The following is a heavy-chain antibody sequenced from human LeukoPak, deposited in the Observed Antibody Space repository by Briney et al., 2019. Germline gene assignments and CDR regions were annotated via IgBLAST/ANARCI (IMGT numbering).Heavy chain of an antibody. CDR2: ILYDGSNK. CDR1: GFTFSSYA. CDR3: ARDQDFDY. Sequence: PGRSLRLSCAASGFTFSSYAMHCVRQAPGKGLEWVAVILYDGSNKYYADSVKGRFTISRDNSKNTLYLQMNSLRAEDTAVYYCARDQDFDYWGQGTLVTVSS. J-gene: IGHJ4*02. V-gene: IGHV3-30-3*01.